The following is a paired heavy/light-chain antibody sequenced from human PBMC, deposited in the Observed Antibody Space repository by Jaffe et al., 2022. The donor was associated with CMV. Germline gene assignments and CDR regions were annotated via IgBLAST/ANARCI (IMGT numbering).Heavy chain of an antibody. CDR2: ISSGSSDI. V-gene: IGHV3-21*06. J-gene: IGHJ5*02. Sequence: EVQLVESGGGLVKPGGSLRLSCAASGFTFSTYAMNWVRQAPGKGLEWVSCISSGSSDIYYADSVKGRFTISRDNAKNSLYLQMNSLRAEDTAVYYCVRDGFWRGYNWFDPWGQGTLVTVSS. CDR3: VRDGFWRGYNWFDP. D-gene: IGHD3-3*01. CDR1: GFTFSTYA.
Light chain of an antibody. CDR3: QQYSYWPFT. CDR2: GAS. Sequence: EIVLTQSPATLSVSPGERATLSCRASQSVNSNLAWYQHKLGQAPRLLISGASTRATGIPARFSGSGSGTDFTLTISSLQSEDFAVYYCQQYSYWPFTFGGGTKVEIK. V-gene: IGKV3-15*01. J-gene: IGKJ4*01. CDR1: QSVNSN.